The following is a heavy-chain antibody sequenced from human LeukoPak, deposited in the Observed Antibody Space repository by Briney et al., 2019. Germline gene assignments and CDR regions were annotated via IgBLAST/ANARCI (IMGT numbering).Heavy chain of an antibody. CDR2: ISSSSSYI. V-gene: IGHV3-21*01. J-gene: IGHJ4*02. CDR3: ARDATVVTNDFDY. Sequence: PGGSLRLSCAASGFTLSSYSMNWVRQAPGKGLEWVSSISSSSSYIYYADSVKGRFTISRDNAKNSLYLQMNSLRAEDTAVYYCARDATVVTNDFDYWGQGTLVTVSS. D-gene: IGHD4-23*01. CDR1: GFTLSSYS.